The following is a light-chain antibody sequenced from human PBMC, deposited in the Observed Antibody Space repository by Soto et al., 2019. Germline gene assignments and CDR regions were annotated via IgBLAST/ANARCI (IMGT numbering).Light chain of an antibody. CDR3: MQALQSLT. J-gene: IGKJ5*01. V-gene: IGKV2-28*01. CDR1: HSLLHNNGYNY. Sequence: DIVMRQSPLYLAVTSGEPSSLSCRSNHSLLHNNGYNYLDWYMQKPGQSPEXLIYLGSNRASGVPDRFSGSGSGTDFTLKISRVEAADVGVYYCMQALQSLTFGQGTRLEIK. CDR2: LGS.